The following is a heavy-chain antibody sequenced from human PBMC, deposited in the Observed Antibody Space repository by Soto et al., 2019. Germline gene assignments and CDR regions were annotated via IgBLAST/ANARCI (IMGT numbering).Heavy chain of an antibody. D-gene: IGHD3-10*01. CDR2: IIPMYGPA. V-gene: IGHV1-69*01. J-gene: IGHJ5*02. Sequence: QGPLVQSGAEVKKPGPSVTVSCKASGGTFSSYAIHWVRQAPEQGLEWMGGIIPMYGPAKYAQRFQGRVTLPADETSTSVYMELTRLPSNDTAVYYCARVTTMVRGVIDNWFDPWGHGTLVTVSS. CDR3: ARVTTMVRGVIDNWFDP. CDR1: GGTFSSYA.